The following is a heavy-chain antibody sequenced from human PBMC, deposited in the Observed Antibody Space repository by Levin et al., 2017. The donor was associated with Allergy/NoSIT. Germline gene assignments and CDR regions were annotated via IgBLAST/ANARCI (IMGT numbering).Heavy chain of an antibody. D-gene: IGHD6-6*01. Sequence: GESLKISCEASGYTFNRYAMNWVRQAPGQGREWMGWINTKTGNPAYAQGFTGRFVFSLDTSVNTAYLQINSLKAEDAAVYYCARDGSTATFDYWGQGSLVTVSS. J-gene: IGHJ4*02. CDR1: GYTFNRYA. V-gene: IGHV7-4-1*02. CDR2: INTKTGNP. CDR3: ARDGSTATFDY.